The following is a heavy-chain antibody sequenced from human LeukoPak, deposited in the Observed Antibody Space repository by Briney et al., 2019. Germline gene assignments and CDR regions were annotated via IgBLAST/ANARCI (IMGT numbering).Heavy chain of an antibody. J-gene: IGHJ4*02. Sequence: PGGSLRLSCAASGFTFSSYAMSWVRQAPGKGLEWVSAISGSGGSTYYADSVKGRVTISRDNAKNTLYLQMNSLRAEDTAVYYCANSRWLQYYPLPFDYWGQGTLVAVSS. CDR2: ISGSGGST. CDR1: GFTFSSYA. CDR3: ANSRWLQYYPLPFDY. V-gene: IGHV3-23*01. D-gene: IGHD5-24*01.